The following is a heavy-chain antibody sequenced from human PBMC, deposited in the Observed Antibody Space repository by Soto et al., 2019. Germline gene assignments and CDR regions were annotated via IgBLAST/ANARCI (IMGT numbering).Heavy chain of an antibody. CDR2: ISRYETKK. D-gene: IGHD2-2*01. J-gene: IGHJ4*02. Sequence: LRLSCAASGFSFSDYGMHWVRQAPGKGLEWVAVISRYETKKYFEDSVKGRFTISRDNSKNTVYLQLNSLRVEDTAVYYCAKDWVGGSNRYQLDKWGQGTLVTVSS. CDR3: AKDWVGGSNRYQLDK. CDR1: GFSFSDYG. V-gene: IGHV3-30*18.